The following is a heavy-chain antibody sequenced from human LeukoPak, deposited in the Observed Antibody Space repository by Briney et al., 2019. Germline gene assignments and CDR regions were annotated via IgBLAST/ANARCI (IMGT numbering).Heavy chain of an antibody. J-gene: IGHJ5*02. Sequence: GGSLRLSCAASEFSVGSNYMTWVRQAPGKGMEWVSLIYSGGSTYYADSVKGRFTISRDNAKKSLYLQMNSLRAEDTAVYYCAREPSYSSSWYTTCDHWGQGILVTVSS. D-gene: IGHD6-13*01. CDR3: AREPSYSSSWYTTCDH. CDR1: EFSVGSNY. V-gene: IGHV3-66*01. CDR2: IYSGGST.